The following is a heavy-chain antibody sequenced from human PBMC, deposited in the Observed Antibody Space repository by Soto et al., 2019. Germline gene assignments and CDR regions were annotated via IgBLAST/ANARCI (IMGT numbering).Heavy chain of an antibody. Sequence: PGGSLRLSCAASGFTFSSYSMNWVRQAPGEGLEWVSYISSSSSTIYYADSVKGRFTISRDNAKNSLYLQMNSLRAEDTAVYYCARPYLYYDYIWGSSGYYFDYWGQGTLVTVSS. CDR2: ISSSSSTI. J-gene: IGHJ4*02. CDR1: GFTFSSYS. V-gene: IGHV3-48*01. CDR3: ARPYLYYDYIWGSSGYYFDY. D-gene: IGHD3-16*01.